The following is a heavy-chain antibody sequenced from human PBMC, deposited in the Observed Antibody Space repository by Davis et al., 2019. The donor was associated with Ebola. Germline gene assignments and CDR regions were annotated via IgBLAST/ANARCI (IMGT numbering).Heavy chain of an antibody. CDR1: GYTFTSYD. V-gene: IGHV1-8*01. J-gene: IGHJ6*04. CDR3: VIGYFARYYYYGMDV. CDR2: MNPASGNT. D-gene: IGHD3-9*01. Sequence: AASVKVSCKASGYTFTSYDINWVRQASGQGLEWMGLMNPASGNTDYAQKFQGRVTITADETTSTAYMELSSLRSEDTAVYYCVIGYFARYYYYGMDVWGKGTTVTVSS.